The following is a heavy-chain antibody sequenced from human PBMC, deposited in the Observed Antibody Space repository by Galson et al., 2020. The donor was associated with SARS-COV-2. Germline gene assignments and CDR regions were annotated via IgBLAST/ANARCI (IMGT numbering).Heavy chain of an antibody. Sequence: QAGGSLRLSCAASGFTFRNYAMTWVRQAPGKGLEWVSAISGSSGGTSYTDSVKGRFTISRDNSKNTLYLQMNRLRAADTAVYYCAKEDDTSGYFWGGLTYWGQGALVTVSS. D-gene: IGHD3-22*01. J-gene: IGHJ4*02. CDR3: AKEDDTSGYFWGGLTY. CDR1: GFTFRNYA. V-gene: IGHV3-23*01. CDR2: ISGSSGGT.